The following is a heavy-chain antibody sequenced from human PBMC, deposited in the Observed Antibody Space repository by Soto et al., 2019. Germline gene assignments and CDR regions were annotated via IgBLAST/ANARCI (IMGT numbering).Heavy chain of an antibody. Sequence: QVQLVQSGAEVKKPGSSVKVSCKASGGTFSSYTISWVRQAPGQGLEWMGRIIPILGIPNYAQKFQGRVTITVDKSTSTAYMELSSLRSEDTAVYYCTRCTYNWFDPWGQGTLVTVSS. CDR3: TRCTYNWFDP. CDR2: IIPILGIP. D-gene: IGHD2-8*01. J-gene: IGHJ5*02. CDR1: GGTFSSYT. V-gene: IGHV1-69*02.